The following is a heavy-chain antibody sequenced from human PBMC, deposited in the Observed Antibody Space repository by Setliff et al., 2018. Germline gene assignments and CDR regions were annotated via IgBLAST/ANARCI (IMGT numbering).Heavy chain of an antibody. CDR1: GGSISSISYY. CDR3: ARTFTGRYFDL. V-gene: IGHV4-39*07. J-gene: IGHJ2*01. CDR2: VYDSGTT. Sequence: LSLTCTVPGGSISSISYYWGWIRQPPGKGLEWIGTVYDSGTTYYNPSLESRVTMSVDTSKNQFSLNLSSVSAADTAVYYCARTFTGRYFDLWGRGTLVTVSS.